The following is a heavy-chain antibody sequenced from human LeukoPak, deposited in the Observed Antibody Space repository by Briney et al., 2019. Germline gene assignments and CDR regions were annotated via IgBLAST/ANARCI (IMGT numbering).Heavy chain of an antibody. V-gene: IGHV3-11*01. J-gene: IGHJ4*02. CDR3: ARGPPYYYGSGSYLIY. CDR1: GFTFSDYY. D-gene: IGHD3-10*01. CDR2: ISSSGSTI. Sequence: GGSLRLSCAAAGFTFSDYYMGWVRQAPGRGLEWVSYISSSGSTIYYADSVKGRFTISRDNPKNSLYLQMNSLRAEDTAVYYCARGPPYYYGSGSYLIYWGQGTLVTVSS.